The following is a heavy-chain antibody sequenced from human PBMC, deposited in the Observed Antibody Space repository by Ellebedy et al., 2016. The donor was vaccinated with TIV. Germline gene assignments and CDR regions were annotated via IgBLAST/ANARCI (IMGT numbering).Heavy chain of an antibody. CDR2: THSGSST. V-gene: IGHV3-53*01. J-gene: IGHJ3*02. CDR3: AREEYCSGDICYGAFDI. D-gene: IGHD2-15*01. Sequence: PGGSLRLSCAASGFTVSSNRMSWVRQAPGKGLEWVSVTHSGSSTYYADSVKGRFTISRDNSKNTLYLQMNSLRAEDTAVYYCAREEYCSGDICYGAFDIWGQGTMVTVSS. CDR1: GFTVSSNR.